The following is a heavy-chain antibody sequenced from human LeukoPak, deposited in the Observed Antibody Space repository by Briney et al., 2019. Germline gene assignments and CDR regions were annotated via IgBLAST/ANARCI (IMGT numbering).Heavy chain of an antibody. J-gene: IGHJ4*02. D-gene: IGHD1-26*01. V-gene: IGHV3-48*02. CDR3: AREFHHHFFVGARNFDY. CDR2: ISSSSSTI. CDR1: GFTFSSYA. Sequence: QTGGSLRLPCAASGFTFSSYAMNWVRQAPGKGLEWVSYISSSSSTIYYADSVKGRFTISRDNAKNSLYLQMNSLRDEDTAVYYCAREFHHHFFVGARNFDYWGQGTLVTVSS.